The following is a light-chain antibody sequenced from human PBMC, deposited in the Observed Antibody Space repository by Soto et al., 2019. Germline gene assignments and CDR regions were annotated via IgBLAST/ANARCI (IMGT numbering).Light chain of an antibody. CDR3: QHYNNCPRT. Sequence: EIVMTQSPATLYVSPGERATLSCRASQSVSSNLAWYPQKPGQAPRLLIYGASTRATGIPARFSGSGSGTECTLTISSLQSEDFAVYYCQHYNNCPRTFGQGNKGEIK. CDR1: QSVSSN. V-gene: IGKV3-15*01. CDR2: GAS. J-gene: IGKJ1*01.